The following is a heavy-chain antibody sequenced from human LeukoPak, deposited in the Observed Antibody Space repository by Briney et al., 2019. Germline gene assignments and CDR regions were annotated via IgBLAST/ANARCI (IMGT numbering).Heavy chain of an antibody. D-gene: IGHD1-26*01. CDR3: ASPSGRQYADALDI. CDR1: GASIRSTHW. V-gene: IGHV4-4*02. Sequence: SETLSLTCGVSGASIRSTHWWTWVRQPPGKGLEWIGEIYHNGNTEYNPSLSSRLLISVDKSKNQFSLKLTSVTAADTAMYYCASPSGRQYADALDIWGQGRIVIVSS. J-gene: IGHJ3*02. CDR2: IYHNGNT.